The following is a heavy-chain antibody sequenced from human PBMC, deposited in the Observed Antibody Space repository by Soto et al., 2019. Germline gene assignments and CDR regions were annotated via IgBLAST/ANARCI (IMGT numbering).Heavy chain of an antibody. Sequence: SETLSLTCTVSGGSISSYYWSWIRQPPGKGLEWIGYIYYSGSTNYNPSLKSRVTISVDTSKNQFSLKLSSVTAADTAVYYCARETRGGPGRDAFDIWGQGTMVT. CDR3: ARETRGGPGRDAFDI. CDR1: GGSISSYY. V-gene: IGHV4-59*01. D-gene: IGHD1-1*01. J-gene: IGHJ3*02. CDR2: IYYSGST.